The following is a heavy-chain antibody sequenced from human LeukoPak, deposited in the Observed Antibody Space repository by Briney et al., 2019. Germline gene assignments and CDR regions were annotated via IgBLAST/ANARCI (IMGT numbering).Heavy chain of an antibody. CDR2: ISSSGSTI. J-gene: IGHJ6*04. Sequence: GGSLRFSCAASGFTFSSYEMNWVRQAPGKGLEWVSYISSSGSTIYYADSVKGRFTISRDNAKNSLYLQMNSLRAENTAVYYCARDLPGELFYYYYGMDVWGKGTTVTVSS. CDR3: ARDLPGELFYYYYGMDV. V-gene: IGHV3-48*03. CDR1: GFTFSSYE. D-gene: IGHD3-10*01.